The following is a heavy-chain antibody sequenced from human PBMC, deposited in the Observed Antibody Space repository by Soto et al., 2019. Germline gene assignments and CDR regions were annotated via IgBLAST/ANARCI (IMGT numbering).Heavy chain of an antibody. V-gene: IGHV1-69*13. D-gene: IGHD3-22*01. Sequence: GASVKVSCKASGGTFSSYAISWVRQAPGQGLEWMGGIIPIFDTANYAQKFQGRVTITADESTSTAYMELSSLRSEDTAVYYCAGGEYYYDSSGYPTIGYYYGMDVWGQGTTVTVSS. CDR1: GGTFSSYA. CDR2: IIPIFDTA. CDR3: AGGEYYYDSSGYPTIGYYYGMDV. J-gene: IGHJ6*02.